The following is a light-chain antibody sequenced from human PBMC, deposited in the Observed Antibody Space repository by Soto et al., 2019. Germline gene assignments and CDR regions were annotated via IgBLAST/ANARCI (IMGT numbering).Light chain of an antibody. CDR2: VAS. Sequence: DIQMTQSPSSLSASVGDRVTITCRASQSISSNLNWYQQKPGEAPKLLIYVASSLQSGVPSRFSGSESGTDYTLTISSLQPDDFGNYYCQQSYSTPYTFGQGTKLEIK. J-gene: IGKJ2*01. V-gene: IGKV1-39*01. CDR1: QSISSN. CDR3: QQSYSTPYT.